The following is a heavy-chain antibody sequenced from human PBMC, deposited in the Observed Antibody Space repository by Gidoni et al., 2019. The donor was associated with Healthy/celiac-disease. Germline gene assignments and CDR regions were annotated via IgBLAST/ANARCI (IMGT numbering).Heavy chain of an antibody. V-gene: IGHV3-7*01. J-gene: IGHJ4*02. CDR1: GFTFSSYW. CDR3: ARGTYYYDSSGSLYFDY. Sequence: EVQLVESGGGLVQPGGSLRLSCAASGFTFSSYWMSWVRQAPGKGLEWVAKIKQDGSEKYYVDSVKGRFTISRDNAKNSLYLQMNSLRAEDTAVYYCARGTYYYDSSGSLYFDYWGQGTLVTVSS. CDR2: IKQDGSEK. D-gene: IGHD3-22*01.